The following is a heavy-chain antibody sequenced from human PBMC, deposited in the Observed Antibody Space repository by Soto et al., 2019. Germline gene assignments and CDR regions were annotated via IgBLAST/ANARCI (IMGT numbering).Heavy chain of an antibody. J-gene: IGHJ4*02. CDR3: ARGRITGTDFGY. V-gene: IGHV1-69*06. Sequence: SVKVSCKASGGTFSSYAISWVRQAPGQGLEWMGGIIPIFGTANYAQKFQGRVTITADKSTSTAYMELSSLRSEDTAVYYCARGRITGTDFGYWGKGTRVTVAS. D-gene: IGHD1-20*01. CDR1: GGTFSSYA. CDR2: IIPIFGTA.